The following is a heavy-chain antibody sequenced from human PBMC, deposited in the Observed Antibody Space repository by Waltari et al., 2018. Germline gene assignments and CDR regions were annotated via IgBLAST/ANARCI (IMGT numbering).Heavy chain of an antibody. Sequence: QVQLVQSGSELKNPGASVKISCRTSGYTFSPYSINWLRRAPGQGLEGMGYISTYTGNPTYAQGFTGRFVFSLDTSVSTAYLQIDGLRAEDTGLYYCARDARLINFDYWGQGTLVTVSS. CDR1: GYTFSPYS. D-gene: IGHD3-16*01. CDR2: ISTYTGNP. J-gene: IGHJ4*02. V-gene: IGHV7-4-1*01. CDR3: ARDARLINFDY.